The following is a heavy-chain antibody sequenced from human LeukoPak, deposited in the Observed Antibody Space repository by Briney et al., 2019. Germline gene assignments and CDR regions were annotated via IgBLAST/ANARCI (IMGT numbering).Heavy chain of an antibody. CDR1: GFTFSDNY. CDR2: ISSSGSTI. J-gene: IGHJ4*02. Sequence: PGGSLRLSCAASGFTFSDNYMSWIRQAPGKGLEWVSYISSSGSTIYYADSVKGRFTISRDNAKNTLYLQMNSLRTEDTAVYYCANGRGTSTTSHSFDSWGQGTLVTVSS. D-gene: IGHD2-2*01. CDR3: ANGRGTSTTSHSFDS. V-gene: IGHV3-11*04.